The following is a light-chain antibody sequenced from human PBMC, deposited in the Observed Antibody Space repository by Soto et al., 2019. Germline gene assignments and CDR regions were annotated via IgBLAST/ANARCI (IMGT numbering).Light chain of an antibody. Sequence: EIVMTQSPATVSVSPGERATLSCRASQSVSGNLAWYQQKPGQAPRLLIYAASTRATGIPARFGGSGSGTEFTLTISSLQSEDFAVYYGQQYNNWPPITFGPGTKVDIK. CDR2: AAS. CDR3: QQYNNWPPIT. J-gene: IGKJ3*01. V-gene: IGKV3-15*01. CDR1: QSVSGN.